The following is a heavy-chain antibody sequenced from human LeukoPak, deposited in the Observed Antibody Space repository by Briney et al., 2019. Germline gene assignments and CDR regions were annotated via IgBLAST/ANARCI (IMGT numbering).Heavy chain of an antibody. Sequence: PSETLSLTCTVSGDPISSSSYYCGWIRQPPGKGLEWIGSIYYRGNTYYNPSLKSRVTISLEKSKNQFSLKLNFVTAAETALYYCARIGAGVTGGRLFDYWGQGTLVIVSS. J-gene: IGHJ4*02. V-gene: IGHV4-39*07. CDR2: IYYRGNT. CDR1: GDPISSSSYY. CDR3: ARIGAGVTGGRLFDY. D-gene: IGHD3-10*01.